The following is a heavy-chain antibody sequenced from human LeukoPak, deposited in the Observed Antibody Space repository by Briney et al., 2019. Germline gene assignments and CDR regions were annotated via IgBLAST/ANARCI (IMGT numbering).Heavy chain of an antibody. Sequence: DSVKGRFTISRDNAKNSLYLQMNSLRAEDTAVYYCARDFRDAFHIWGQGTMVTVSS. V-gene: IGHV3-7*01. CDR3: ARDFRDAFHI. J-gene: IGHJ3*02.